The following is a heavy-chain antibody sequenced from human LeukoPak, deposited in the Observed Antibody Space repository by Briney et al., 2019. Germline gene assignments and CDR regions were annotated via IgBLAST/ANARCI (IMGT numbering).Heavy chain of an antibody. CDR2: ISAYNGNT. V-gene: IGHV1-18*04. D-gene: IGHD5-24*01. CDR3: ARDSKSWLQSPVNAFDI. Sequence: ASVKVSCKASGYTFTSYGITWVRQAPGQGLEWMGWISAYNGNTIYAQKLQGRVTMTTDTSTTTAYMELRSLRSDDTAVYYCARDSKSWLQSPVNAFDIWGQGTMVTVSS. J-gene: IGHJ3*02. CDR1: GYTFTSYG.